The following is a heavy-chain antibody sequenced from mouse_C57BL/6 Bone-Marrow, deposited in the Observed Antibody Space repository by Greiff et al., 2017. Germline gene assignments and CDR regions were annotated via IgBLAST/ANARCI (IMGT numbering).Heavy chain of an antibody. CDR2: IYPRSGNT. J-gene: IGHJ3*01. CDR3: ASAGYYCGSSGGFAY. Sequence: QVQLQQSGAELVRPGASVKLSCKASGYTFTSYGISWVKQRTGQGLEWIGEIYPRSGNTYYNEKFKGKATLTADKSSSTAYMQLRSLTSEDSAVDFYASAGYYCGSSGGFAYWGQGTLVTVSA. V-gene: IGHV1-81*01. D-gene: IGHD1-1*01. CDR1: GYTFTSYG.